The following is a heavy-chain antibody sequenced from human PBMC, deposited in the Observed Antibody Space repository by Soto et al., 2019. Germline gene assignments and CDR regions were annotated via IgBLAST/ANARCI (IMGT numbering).Heavy chain of an antibody. D-gene: IGHD1-26*01. CDR2: ISGSGGST. CDR1: GFTFSSYA. V-gene: IGHV3-23*01. J-gene: IGHJ6*03. CDR3: AKSPHREYYYYMDV. Sequence: GGSLRLSCAASGFTFSSYAMSWVRQAPGKGLEWVSAISGSGGSTYYADSVKGRFTISRDNSKNTLYLQMNSLRAEDTAVYYCAKSPHREYYYYMDVWGKGTTVTVSS.